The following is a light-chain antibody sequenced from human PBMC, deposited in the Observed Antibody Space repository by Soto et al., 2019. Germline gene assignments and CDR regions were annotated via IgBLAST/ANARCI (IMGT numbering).Light chain of an antibody. Sequence: QSALTQPASVSGSPGQSITISCTGTSSDVGGYNYVSRYQQHPGKAPKLMIYEVSNRPSGVSNRFSGSKSGNTASLTISGLQAEDEADYYCSSYTSSSTLEGVFGTGTKLTVL. CDR3: SSYTSSSTLEGV. V-gene: IGLV2-14*01. CDR2: EVS. J-gene: IGLJ1*01. CDR1: SSDVGGYNY.